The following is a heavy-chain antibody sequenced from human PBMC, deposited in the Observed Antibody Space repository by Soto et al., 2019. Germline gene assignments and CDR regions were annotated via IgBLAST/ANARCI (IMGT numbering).Heavy chain of an antibody. V-gene: IGHV4-4*07. CDR1: GGSISSYY. Sequence: SETLSLTCTVSGGSISSYYWSWIRQPAGKGLEWIGRIYTSGSTNYNPSLKSRVTMSVDTSKNQFSLKLSSVTAADTAVYYCARGVVTTVRGVIITGLYYFDYWGHGTLVTVSS. CDR2: IYTSGST. D-gene: IGHD3-10*01. J-gene: IGHJ4*01. CDR3: ARGVVTTVRGVIITGLYYFDY.